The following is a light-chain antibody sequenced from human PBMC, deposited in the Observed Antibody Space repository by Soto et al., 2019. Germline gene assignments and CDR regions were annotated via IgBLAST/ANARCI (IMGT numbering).Light chain of an antibody. J-gene: IGKJ4*01. CDR1: QNINSW. Sequence: DIQMTQSPSTLSASVGDRVTITCRASQNINSWLAWYQQKPGKAPKLLIYKASNLESGVPSRFSGSGSGTEFTLTISNLQPDDFATYYCQQYNSYPLTFGGGTKVEMK. CDR3: QQYNSYPLT. CDR2: KAS. V-gene: IGKV1-5*03.